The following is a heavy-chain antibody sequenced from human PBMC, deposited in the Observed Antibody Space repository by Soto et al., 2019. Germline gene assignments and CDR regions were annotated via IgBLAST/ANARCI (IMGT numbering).Heavy chain of an antibody. J-gene: IGHJ4*02. V-gene: IGHV4-59*03. Sequence: SETLSLTCTVSGGSLGSYYWSWIRQPPGKGLEWIGYVFYTGRANYNASLKSRVSISLDTSNYQFSLKLSSVTAEDTAVYYCAKSRLGSNYGAVFDYWGQGTLVTVSS. CDR1: GGSLGSYY. CDR2: VFYTGRA. D-gene: IGHD4-4*01. CDR3: AKSRLGSNYGAVFDY.